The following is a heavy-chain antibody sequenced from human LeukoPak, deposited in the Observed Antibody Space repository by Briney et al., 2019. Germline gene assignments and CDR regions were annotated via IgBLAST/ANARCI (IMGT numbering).Heavy chain of an antibody. CDR2: VYYSGST. J-gene: IGHJ4*02. CDR1: GGSISSYW. V-gene: IGHV4-59*01. D-gene: IGHD4-11*01. Sequence: PSGTLSLTCTVSGGSISSYWWSWIRQPPGKGLECIGYVYYSGSTNYNPSLKSRVTISVDTSKNQFSLKLNSVTAADTAVYFCARGSGVTPADYWGQGTLVTVSS. CDR3: ARGSGVTPADY.